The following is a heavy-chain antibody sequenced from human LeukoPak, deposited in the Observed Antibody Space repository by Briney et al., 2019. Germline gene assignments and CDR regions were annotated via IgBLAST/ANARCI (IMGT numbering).Heavy chain of an antibody. J-gene: IGHJ4*02. CDR1: GWSIIGYH. CDR2: INHSGSA. CDR3: ARDPTTVVSVPYYFDD. D-gene: IGHD4-23*01. Sequence: PSETLSLTCALFGWSIIGYHWNWIGQSPGKGLEWIGEINHSGSANYNPSFNSRVTISLDTSKKQFSLELRSLTAADTAVYYCARDPTTVVSVPYYFDDWGQGTLVTVSS. V-gene: IGHV4-34*01.